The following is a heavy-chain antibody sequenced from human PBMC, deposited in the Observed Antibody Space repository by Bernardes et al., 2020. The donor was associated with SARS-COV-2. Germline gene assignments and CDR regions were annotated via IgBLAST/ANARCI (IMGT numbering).Heavy chain of an antibody. J-gene: IGHJ4*02. Sequence: SGPTLVKPTQTLTLTCTFSGFSLSTSGLNVGWIRQPPGKALEWLALIYWDDGKRYSPSLKSRLTITTGTSKNQVVLTMTNMDPVDTATYYCAHGRGQWLVTWGQGTLVTISS. CDR2: IYWDDGK. CDR3: AHGRGQWLVT. V-gene: IGHV2-5*02. CDR1: GFSLSTSGLN. D-gene: IGHD6-19*01.